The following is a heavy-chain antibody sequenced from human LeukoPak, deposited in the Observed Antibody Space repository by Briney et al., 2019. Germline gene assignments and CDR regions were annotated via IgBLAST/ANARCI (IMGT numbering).Heavy chain of an antibody. Sequence: GGSLRLSCPASGFPFSSYSMNWVRQAPGKGLEWVSSISSSSSYIYYADSVKGRFTISRDNAKNSLYLQMNSLRAEETAVYYCARESLRFLEWLHYWGQGTLVTVSS. J-gene: IGHJ4*02. CDR1: GFPFSSYS. CDR3: ARESLRFLEWLHY. V-gene: IGHV3-21*01. CDR2: ISSSSSYI. D-gene: IGHD3-3*01.